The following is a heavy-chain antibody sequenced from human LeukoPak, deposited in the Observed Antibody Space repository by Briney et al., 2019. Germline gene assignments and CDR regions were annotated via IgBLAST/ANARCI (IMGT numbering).Heavy chain of an antibody. J-gene: IGHJ5*02. CDR1: GGSISSYY. V-gene: IGHV4-59*08. Sequence: PSETLSLTCTVSGGSISSYYWSWIRQPPGKGLEWIGYIYYSGSTNYNPSLKSRVTISVDTSKNQFSLKLSSVTAADAAVYYCARGSDDFWSGYYKGWFDPWGQGTLVTVSS. CDR3: ARGSDDFWSGYYKGWFDP. D-gene: IGHD3-3*01. CDR2: IYYSGST.